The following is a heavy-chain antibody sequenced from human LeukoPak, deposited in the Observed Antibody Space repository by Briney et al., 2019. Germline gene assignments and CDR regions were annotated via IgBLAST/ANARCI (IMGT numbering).Heavy chain of an antibody. V-gene: IGHV1-3*01. J-gene: IGHJ3*02. CDR3: ARVEMTTIEGAFDI. CDR1: GYIFTTYT. D-gene: IGHD5-24*01. Sequence: ASVKVSCKASGYIFTTYTMHWVRQAPGQRLEWMGWINGGNGDTKYSQRFQGRVTFTRDTSASIAYMELSSLRSEDTAVYYCARVEMTTIEGAFDIWGQGTMVTVSS. CDR2: INGGNGDT.